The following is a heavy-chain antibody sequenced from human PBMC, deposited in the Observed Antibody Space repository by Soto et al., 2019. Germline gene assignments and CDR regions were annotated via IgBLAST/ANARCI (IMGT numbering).Heavy chain of an antibody. CDR1: GFSLSTSGVG. J-gene: IGHJ4*02. V-gene: IGHV2-5*02. CDR3: AHVYGGYDNFDY. CDR2: IYWDDDK. D-gene: IGHD5-12*01. Sequence: QITLKESGPTLVKPTQTLTLTCTFSGFSLSTSGVGVAWIRQPPGKALEWLALIYWDDDKRYSPSLKSRLTITKDTSKNQVVLTMTTMDPVDTATYYCAHVYGGYDNFDYWGQGTLVTVSS.